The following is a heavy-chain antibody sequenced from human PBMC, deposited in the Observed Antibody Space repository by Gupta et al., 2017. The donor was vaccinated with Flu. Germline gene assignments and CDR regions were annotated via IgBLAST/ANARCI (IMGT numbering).Heavy chain of an antibody. Sequence: EVQLLESGGGLAQPGGSLRLSCVVSGFTFRNYAMSWVRQAPGKGLEWVSGISDNGGGAYYADSVKGRFTISRDNSKNTLSLEMNSLRAEDTAVYYCAKEIAALGTPNFDYWGQGTLVTVSS. J-gene: IGHJ4*02. V-gene: IGHV3-23*01. CDR3: AKEIAALGTPNFDY. CDR1: GFTFRNYA. CDR2: ISDNGGGA. D-gene: IGHD2-21*01.